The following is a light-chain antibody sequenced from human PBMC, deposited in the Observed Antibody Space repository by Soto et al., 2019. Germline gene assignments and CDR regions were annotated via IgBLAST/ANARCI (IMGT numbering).Light chain of an antibody. V-gene: IGLV2-11*01. CDR2: DVS. CDR1: SNDVGGYNY. CDR3: CSYAGNYTWL. J-gene: IGLJ2*01. Sequence: QSVLTQPRSVSGSPGQSVTISCTGTSNDVGGYNYVSWFQHHPGKAPKLMIYDVSQRPSGVPDRFSGSKSGYTASLTLSGLQDEDEADYFCCSYAGNYTWLFGGGTKLTVL.